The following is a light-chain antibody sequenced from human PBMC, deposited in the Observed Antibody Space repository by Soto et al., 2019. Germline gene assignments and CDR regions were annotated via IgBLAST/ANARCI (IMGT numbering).Light chain of an antibody. Sequence: DIQMTQSRPSLSASVGDTVTITCRASQSISVHLNWYQQKPGKVPKLLLYAASNLQSGVPSRFSGSGSETDFALTLSSLQPEDFATYYCQQSYITPYTFGQGTKLQIK. CDR1: QSISVH. V-gene: IGKV1-39*01. CDR2: AAS. CDR3: QQSYITPYT. J-gene: IGKJ2*01.